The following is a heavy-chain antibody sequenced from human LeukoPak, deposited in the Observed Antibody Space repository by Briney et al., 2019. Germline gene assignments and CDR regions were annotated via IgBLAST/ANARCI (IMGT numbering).Heavy chain of an antibody. CDR3: ATIDGDYDSSGY. J-gene: IGHJ4*02. CDR1: GYTLTELS. Sequence: GASVKVSCKVSGYTLTELSMHWVRQAPGKGLEWMGGFDPEDGETIYAQKFQGRVTMTEDTSTDTAYMELSSLRSEHTAVYYCATIDGDYDSSGYWGQGTLVIVSS. CDR2: FDPEDGET. D-gene: IGHD3-22*01. V-gene: IGHV1-24*01.